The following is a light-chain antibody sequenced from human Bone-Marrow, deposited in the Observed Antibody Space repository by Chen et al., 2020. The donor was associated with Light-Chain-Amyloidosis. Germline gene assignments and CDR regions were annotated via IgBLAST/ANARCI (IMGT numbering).Light chain of an antibody. CDR2: DDS. J-gene: IGLJ3*02. CDR1: NIGSTS. V-gene: IGLV3-21*02. Sequence: SYVLTQPSSVSVAPGQTATIACGGNNIGSTSVHWYQRTPGQAPLLVVYDDSDRPSEIPERVSGSNSGNAATLTISRVEAGDEADYYCQVWDRSSDRPVFGGGTKLTVL. CDR3: QVWDRSSDRPV.